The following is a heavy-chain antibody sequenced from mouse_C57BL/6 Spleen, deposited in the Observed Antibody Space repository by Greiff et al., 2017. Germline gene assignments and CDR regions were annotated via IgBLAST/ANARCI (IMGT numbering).Heavy chain of an antibody. V-gene: IGHV5-17*01. J-gene: IGHJ2*01. CDR3: ARSRSTMVTYYFDY. CDR2: ISSGSSTI. Sequence: EVMLVESGGGLVKPGGSLKLSCAASGFTLSDYGMHWVRQAPEKGLEWVAYISSGSSTIYYADTVKGRFTISRDNAKNTLFLQMTSLRSEDTAMYYCARSRSTMVTYYFDYWGQGTTLTVSS. D-gene: IGHD2-2*01. CDR1: GFTLSDYG.